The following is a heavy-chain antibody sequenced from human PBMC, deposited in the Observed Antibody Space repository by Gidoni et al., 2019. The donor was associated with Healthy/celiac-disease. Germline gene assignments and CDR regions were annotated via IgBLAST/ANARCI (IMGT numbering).Heavy chain of an antibody. V-gene: IGHV4-39*01. CDR1: GGSISSSSYY. CDR2: IYYSGST. Sequence: QLHLHESGPGLVKPSETLSLTCTFSGGSISSSSYYWGWLRQPPGKGLEWIGSIYYSGSTYYNPYLKSRVTISVDTSKNQFSLKLSSVTAADTAVYYCARRVVAFDIWGQGTMVTVSS. J-gene: IGHJ3*02. CDR3: ARRVVAFDI.